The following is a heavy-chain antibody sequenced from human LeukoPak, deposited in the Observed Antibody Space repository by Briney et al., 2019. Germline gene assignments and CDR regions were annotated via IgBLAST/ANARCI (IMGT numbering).Heavy chain of an antibody. V-gene: IGHV3-23*01. CDR2: ISGSGGTT. CDR3: ASLDTDDAFDI. CDR1: GFIFSTYA. Sequence: GGSLRLSCAASGFIFSTYALSWVRQAPGKGLEWVSSISGSGGTTNYADSVKGRFTIPRDNSKNTLYLQMNSLRAEDTAVYYCASLDTDDAFDIWGQGTMVTVSS. D-gene: IGHD3-9*01. J-gene: IGHJ3*02.